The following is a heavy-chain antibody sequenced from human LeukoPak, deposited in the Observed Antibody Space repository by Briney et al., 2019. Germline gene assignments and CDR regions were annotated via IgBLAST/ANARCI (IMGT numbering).Heavy chain of an antibody. V-gene: IGHV1-8*01. CDR3: ARSVDIVAKVFDY. D-gene: IGHD5-12*01. CDR1: GYTFTSYD. CDR2: MNPNSGNT. Sequence: GASVKVSCKASGYTFTSYDINWVRQATGQGLEWMGWMNPNSGNTGYAQKFQGRVTMTRNTSISTAYMELSSLRSEDTAVYYCARSVDIVAKVFDYWGQGTLVTVSS. J-gene: IGHJ4*02.